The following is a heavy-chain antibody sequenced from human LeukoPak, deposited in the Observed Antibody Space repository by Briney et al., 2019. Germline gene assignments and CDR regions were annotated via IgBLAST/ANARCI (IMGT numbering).Heavy chain of an antibody. V-gene: IGHV3-74*01. CDR3: VRGPTYSDY. CDR2: IDNAGSNT. J-gene: IGHJ4*02. Sequence: GGSLRLSCAASGFTLGSYWMHWVRQAPGKGLMWVSRIDNAGSNTAYADSVKGRFTISRDNAKNTLHLQMNSLRVDDTAVYYCVRGPTYSDYWGQGVLVTVSS. CDR1: GFTLGSYW.